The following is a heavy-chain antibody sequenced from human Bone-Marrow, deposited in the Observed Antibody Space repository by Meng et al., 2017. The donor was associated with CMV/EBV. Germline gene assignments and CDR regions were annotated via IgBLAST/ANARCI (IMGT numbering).Heavy chain of an antibody. CDR3: ARDFVVPAANNWFDP. CDR1: GYSISSGYY. J-gene: IGHJ5*02. V-gene: IGHV4-38-2*02. Sequence: GSLRLSCTVSGYSISSGYYWGWIRQPPGKGLEWIGSIYHSGSTYYNPSLKSRVTISVDTSKNQFSLKLSSVTAADTAVYYCARDFVVPAANNWFDPWGQGTRVTGSS. CDR2: IYHSGST. D-gene: IGHD2-2*01.